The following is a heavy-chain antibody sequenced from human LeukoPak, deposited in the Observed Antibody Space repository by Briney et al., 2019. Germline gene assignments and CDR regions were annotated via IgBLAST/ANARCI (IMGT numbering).Heavy chain of an antibody. J-gene: IGHJ5*02. Sequence: SQTLSPTCTVSGGSISSGSYYWSWIRQPAGKGLEWIGRIYTSGSTNYNPSLKSRVTISVDTSKNQFSLKLSSVTAADTAVYYCARVSGVVRKWFDPRGQGTLVTVSS. CDR3: ARVSGVVRKWFDP. D-gene: IGHD3-10*02. CDR1: GGSISSGSYY. CDR2: IYTSGST. V-gene: IGHV4-61*02.